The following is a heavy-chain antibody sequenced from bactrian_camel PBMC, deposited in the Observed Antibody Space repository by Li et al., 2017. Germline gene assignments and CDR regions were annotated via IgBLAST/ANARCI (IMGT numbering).Heavy chain of an antibody. Sequence: QVQLVESGGGSVQSGGSLTLTCAASDSTAPSLCMAWFRQVPGKQREGVASIDTEGTLNYAGSVEGRFTISRDNAQNTVYLQMNSLKPEDAAMYYCTREDPGAGRADWGQGTQVTVS. V-gene: IGHV3S9*01. CDR2: IDTEGTL. D-gene: IGHD6*01. CDR3: TREDPGAGRAD. J-gene: IGHJ4*01. CDR1: DSTAPSLC.